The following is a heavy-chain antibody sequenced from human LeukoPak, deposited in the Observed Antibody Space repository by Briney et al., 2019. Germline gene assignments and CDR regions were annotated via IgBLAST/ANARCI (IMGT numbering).Heavy chain of an antibody. CDR1: GFTFSSYA. CDR2: ISYDGSNK. D-gene: IGHD4-17*01. Sequence: PGGSLRLSCAASGFTFSSYAMHWVRQAPGKGLEWVAVISYDGSNKYYADSVKGRFTISRDNSKNTLYLQMNSLRAEDTAVYYCARGGLTTVTTGGGYWGQGTLVTVSS. V-gene: IGHV3-30-3*01. J-gene: IGHJ4*02. CDR3: ARGGLTTVTTGGGY.